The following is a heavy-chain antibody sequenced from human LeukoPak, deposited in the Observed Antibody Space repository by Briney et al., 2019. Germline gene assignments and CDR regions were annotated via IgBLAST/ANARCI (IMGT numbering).Heavy chain of an antibody. CDR3: ARGIRGVIPYYFDY. CDR1: GFTFSSYW. Sequence: GGSLRLSCAASGFTFSSYWMSWVRQAPGKGLEWVANIKQDGSEKYYVDSVKGRFTISRDNAKNSLYLQMNSLRAEDTAVYYCARGIRGVIPYYFDYWGRGTLVTVSS. V-gene: IGHV3-7*01. J-gene: IGHJ4*02. D-gene: IGHD3-10*01. CDR2: IKQDGSEK.